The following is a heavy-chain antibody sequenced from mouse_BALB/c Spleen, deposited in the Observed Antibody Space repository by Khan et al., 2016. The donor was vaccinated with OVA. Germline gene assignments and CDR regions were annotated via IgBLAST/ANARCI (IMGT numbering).Heavy chain of an antibody. V-gene: IGHV1-7*01. J-gene: IGHJ3*01. D-gene: IGHD2-5*01. CDR3: ATHGSNSAWLAY. Sequence: QVRLQQSGAELAKPGASVKMSCKASGYTFTSYWMHWVKQRFGQGQEWIGYIIPSTGYTEYNQRFKDKATLTADKSSSQAYMQLSSLTSEESAVYYCATHGSNSAWLAYWGQGTLVTVSA. CDR1: GYTFTSYW. CDR2: IIPSTGYT.